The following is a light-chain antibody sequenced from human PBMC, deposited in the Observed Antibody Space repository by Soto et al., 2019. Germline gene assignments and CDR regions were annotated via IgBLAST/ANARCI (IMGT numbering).Light chain of an antibody. J-gene: IGLJ2*01. V-gene: IGLV1-40*01. CDR1: SSNIGAGYD. CDR2: GNS. CDR3: QSYDSSLGVV. Sequence: QPVLTQPPSVSGAPGQRVTISCTGSSSNIGAGYDVHWYQQLPGTAPKVLIYGNSNRPSGVPDRFSGSKSGTSASLAITGLQAEDEADYYCQSYDSSLGVVFGGGTKVTVL.